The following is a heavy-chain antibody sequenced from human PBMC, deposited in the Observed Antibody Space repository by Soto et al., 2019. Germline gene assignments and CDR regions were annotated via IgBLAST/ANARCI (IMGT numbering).Heavy chain of an antibody. J-gene: IGHJ4*02. CDR1: GGSFGNSA. CDR2: FIPVYRTL. D-gene: IGHD3-3*01. CDR3: ATGVIWIGYFTVDS. V-gene: IGHV1-69*13. Sequence: GASVKVSCKASGGSFGNSAINWVRQTPGQGLEWLGGFIPVYRTLNYAQKFQGRVTITADESTGTAYMTLSSLASDDTAVYYCATGVIWIGYFTVDSWGQGTRVTDSS.